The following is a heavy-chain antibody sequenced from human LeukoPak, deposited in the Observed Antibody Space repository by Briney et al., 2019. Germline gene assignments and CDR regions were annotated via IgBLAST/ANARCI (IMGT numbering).Heavy chain of an antibody. CDR2: ISYDGSNK. CDR1: GFTFSSYA. J-gene: IGHJ6*04. Sequence: GGSLRLSCAASGFTFSSYAMHWVRQAPGKGLEWVAVISYDGSNKYYADSVKGRFTISRDNSKNTLYLQMNSLRAEDTAVYYCAKPYYDILTGYSSTYYYYGMDVWGKGTTVTVSS. CDR3: AKPYYDILTGYSSTYYYYGMDV. D-gene: IGHD3-9*01. V-gene: IGHV3-30*04.